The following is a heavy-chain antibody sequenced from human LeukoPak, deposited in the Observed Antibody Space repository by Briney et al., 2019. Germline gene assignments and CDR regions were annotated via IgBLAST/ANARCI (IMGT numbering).Heavy chain of an antibody. J-gene: IGHJ4*02. Sequence: GGSLRLSCAASGFPFSSYAMNWVRQAPGEGLEWVSAIITSGGSTYYADSVKGRFTISRDNYKNTLYLQMNSLRTEDTAVYYCAKDSIPYYYHSSGYPSDYWGQGTLVTVSS. V-gene: IGHV3-23*01. CDR2: IITSGGST. D-gene: IGHD3-22*01. CDR1: GFPFSSYA. CDR3: AKDSIPYYYHSSGYPSDY.